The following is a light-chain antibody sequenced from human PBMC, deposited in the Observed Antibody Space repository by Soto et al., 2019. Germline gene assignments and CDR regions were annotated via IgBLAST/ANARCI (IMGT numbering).Light chain of an antibody. CDR3: QQRSSWPLT. CDR2: DAS. CDR1: QSVSSS. Sequence: EIVLTQSQATLSLSPGERATLSCRASQSVSSSLAWYQQKPGQTPRLLIYDASNMATGIPARFSGSGSGTVFTPAVSSREQEDFAVYYCQQRSSWPLTFGGGTKVAIK. J-gene: IGKJ4*01. V-gene: IGKV3-11*01.